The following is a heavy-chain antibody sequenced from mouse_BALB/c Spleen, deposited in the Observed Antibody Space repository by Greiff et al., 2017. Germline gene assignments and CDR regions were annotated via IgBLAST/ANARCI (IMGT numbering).Heavy chain of an antibody. CDR2: IDPENGDT. Sequence: VQLQQSGAELVRSGASLKLSCTASGFNIKDYYMHCVKQRPEQGLEWIGWIDPENGDTEYAPKFQGKATMTADTSSNTAYLQLSSLTSEDTAVYYCNAGSTYYFDYWGQGTTLTVSS. D-gene: IGHD1-1*01. CDR1: GFNIKDYY. J-gene: IGHJ2*01. V-gene: IGHV14-4*02. CDR3: NAGSTYYFDY.